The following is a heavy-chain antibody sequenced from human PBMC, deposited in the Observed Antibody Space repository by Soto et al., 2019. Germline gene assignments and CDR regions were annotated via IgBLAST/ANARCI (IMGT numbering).Heavy chain of an antibody. J-gene: IGHJ3*02. CDR1: VGSISSGGYY. D-gene: IGHD2-8*01. CDR3: ARDQFGELMVYAGAFDI. CDR2: IYYSGST. Sequence: TLSLTCTVSVGSISSGGYYWSWIRQHPGKGLEWIGYIYYSGSTYYNPSLKSRVTISVDTSKNQFSLKLSSVTAADTAVYYCARDQFGELMVYAGAFDIWGQGTTVTVSS. V-gene: IGHV4-31*03.